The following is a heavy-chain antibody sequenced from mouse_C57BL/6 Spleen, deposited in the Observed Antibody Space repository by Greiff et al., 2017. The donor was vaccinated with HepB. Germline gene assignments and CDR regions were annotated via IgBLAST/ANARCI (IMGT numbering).Heavy chain of an antibody. J-gene: IGHJ2*01. CDR3: AKFYYGSKDFDY. CDR1: GYTFTSYW. D-gene: IGHD1-1*01. Sequence: QVHVKQSGAELVKPGASVKLSCKASGYTFTSYWMHWVKQRPGQGLEWIGMIHPNSGSTNYNEKFKSKATLTVDKSSSTAYMQLSSLTSEDSAVYYCAKFYYGSKDFDYWGQGTTLTVSS. CDR2: IHPNSGST. V-gene: IGHV1-64*01.